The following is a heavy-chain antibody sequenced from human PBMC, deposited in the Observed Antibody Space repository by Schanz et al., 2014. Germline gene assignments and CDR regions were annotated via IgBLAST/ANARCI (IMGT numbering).Heavy chain of an antibody. CDR3: ARGRVLES. Sequence: EVQLAASGGGLVQPGGSLSLSCAASGFTFRGFWLTWVRQAPGKGLEWVANIKKEGSEKYYVDSVKGRFTISRDNAKNSLFLQMNSLRPEDTAVYYCARGRVLESWGQGTLVTVSS. V-gene: IGHV3-7*01. J-gene: IGHJ5*02. CDR2: IKKEGSEK. CDR1: GFTFRGFW. D-gene: IGHD1-1*01.